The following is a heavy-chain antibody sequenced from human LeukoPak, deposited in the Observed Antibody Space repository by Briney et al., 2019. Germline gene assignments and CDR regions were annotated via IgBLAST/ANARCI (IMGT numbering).Heavy chain of an antibody. D-gene: IGHD1-26*01. Sequence: GGSLRLSCAASGFTFSNYEMIWVRQAPGKGLEWVSYISSSGSTIFDADSVKGRFTISRDNAKNSLFLQMDSLRVEDTAVYYCARWAVGSDYWGQGTLVTVSS. V-gene: IGHV3-48*03. J-gene: IGHJ4*02. CDR3: ARWAVGSDY. CDR2: ISSSGSTI. CDR1: GFTFSNYE.